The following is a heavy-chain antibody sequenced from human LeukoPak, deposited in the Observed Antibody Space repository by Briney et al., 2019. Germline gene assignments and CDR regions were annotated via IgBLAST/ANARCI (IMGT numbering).Heavy chain of an antibody. Sequence: ASVKVSCKVSGYTLTELSMHWVRQAPGKGLEWMGGFDPEDGETIYAQKFQGRVTMTEDTSTDTAYMELSSLRSEDTAVYYCATDLLNYYGSGSPDYWGQGTLVTVSS. J-gene: IGHJ4*02. CDR1: GYTLTELS. V-gene: IGHV1-24*01. CDR2: FDPEDGET. D-gene: IGHD3-10*01. CDR3: ATDLLNYYGSGSPDY.